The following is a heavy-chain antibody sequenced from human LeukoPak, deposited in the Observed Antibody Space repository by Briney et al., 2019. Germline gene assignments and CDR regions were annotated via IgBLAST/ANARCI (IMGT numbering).Heavy chain of an antibody. D-gene: IGHD3-10*01. CDR3: ARDPTWFGESNYYFDY. CDR1: GFTFSSYG. Sequence: EGSLRLSCAASGFTFSSYGMHWVRQAPGKGLEWVAVIWYDGSNKYYADSVKGRFTISRDNSKNTLYLQMNSLRAEDTAVYYCARDPTWFGESNYYFDYWGQGTLVTVSS. CDR2: IWYDGSNK. V-gene: IGHV3-33*01. J-gene: IGHJ4*02.